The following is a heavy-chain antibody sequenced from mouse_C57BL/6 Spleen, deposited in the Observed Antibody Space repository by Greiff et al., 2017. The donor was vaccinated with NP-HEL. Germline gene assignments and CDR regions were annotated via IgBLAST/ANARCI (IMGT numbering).Heavy chain of an antibody. CDR3: ARGGYATVVARGYAMDY. CDR1: GYTFTSYW. J-gene: IGHJ4*01. V-gene: IGHV1-69*01. CDR2: IDPSDSYT. D-gene: IGHD1-1*01. Sequence: QVQLQQSGAELVMPGASVKLSCKASGYTFTSYWMHWVKQRPGQGLEWIGEIDPSDSYTNYNQKFKGKSTLTVDKSSSTAYMQLSSLTSEDSAVYYCARGGYATVVARGYAMDYWGQGTSVTVSS.